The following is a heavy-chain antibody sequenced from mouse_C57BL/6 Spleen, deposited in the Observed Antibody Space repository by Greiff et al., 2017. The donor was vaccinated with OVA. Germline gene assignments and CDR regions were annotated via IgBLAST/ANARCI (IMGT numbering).Heavy chain of an antibody. CDR1: GFSFNTYA. V-gene: IGHV10-1*01. CDR3: VRQGGDGYFLAY. J-gene: IGHJ3*01. CDR2: IRSKSNNYAT. D-gene: IGHD2-3*01. Sequence: EVMLVESGGGLVQPKGSLKLSCAASGFSFNTYAMNWVRQAPGKGLEWVARIRSKSNNYATYYADSGKDRFTISKDDSESMLYLQMNNLKTEDTAMYYCVRQGGDGYFLAYWGQGTLVTVSA.